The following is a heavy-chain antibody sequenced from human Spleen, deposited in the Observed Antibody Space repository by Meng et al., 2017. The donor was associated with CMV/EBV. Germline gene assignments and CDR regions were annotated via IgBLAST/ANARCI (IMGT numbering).Heavy chain of an antibody. CDR2: ISTSGSYI. CDR3: ARERGSGGYCSTTNCYRGYYYYYGMDV. CDR1: GFTFSSYA. D-gene: IGHD2-2*02. V-gene: IGHV3-21*01. Sequence: LSLTCAASGFTFSSYAMSWVRQAPGKGLEWVSSISTSGSYIYYADSVKGRFTISRDNAKNSLYLQMNSLRAEDTAVYYCARERGSGGYCSTTNCYRGYYYYYGMDVWGQGTTVTVSS. J-gene: IGHJ6*02.